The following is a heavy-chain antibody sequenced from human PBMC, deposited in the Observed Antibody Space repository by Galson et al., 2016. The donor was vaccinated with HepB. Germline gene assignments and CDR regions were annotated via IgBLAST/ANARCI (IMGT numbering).Heavy chain of an antibody. D-gene: IGHD6-19*01. Sequence: SETLSLTCTVSGGSIRSNTYFWGWLRQPPGKTLEWIGSVSHSGINYYSPSLKSRVTMSVDTSKNQFSLRLNPVTAADTAVYYCARPHPSSSGSPYYFDFWGPGTLVTVSS. CDR2: VSHSGIN. V-gene: IGHV4-39*01. CDR3: ARPHPSSSGSPYYFDF. J-gene: IGHJ4*02. CDR1: GGSIRSNTYF.